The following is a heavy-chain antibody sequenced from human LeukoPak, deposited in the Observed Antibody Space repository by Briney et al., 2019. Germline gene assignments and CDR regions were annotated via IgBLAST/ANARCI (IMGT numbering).Heavy chain of an antibody. D-gene: IGHD6-13*01. V-gene: IGHV3-21*01. CDR1: GFTFSSYS. J-gene: IGHJ5*02. CDR2: ISSSSSYI. Sequence: GGSLRLSCAASGFTFSSYSMNWVRQAPGKGLEWGSSISSSSSYIYYADSVKGRFTISRDNAKNSLYLQMNSLRAEDTAVYYCARDATAAAGVDWFDPWGQGTLVTVSS. CDR3: ARDATAAAGVDWFDP.